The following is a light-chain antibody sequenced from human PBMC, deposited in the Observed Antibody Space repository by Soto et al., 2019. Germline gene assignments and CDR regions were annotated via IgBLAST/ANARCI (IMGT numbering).Light chain of an antibody. CDR1: QGIANY. Sequence: DIQMTQSPSSLSASVGDRVTITCRASQGIANYLAWYQQKPGGGPKLLIHTASTLQSGVPSRFSGSGSGTEFTLTISSLQPEDVATYYSQKYNSAPFTFGPGTKVDIK. CDR3: QKYNSAPFT. J-gene: IGKJ3*01. V-gene: IGKV1-27*01. CDR2: TAS.